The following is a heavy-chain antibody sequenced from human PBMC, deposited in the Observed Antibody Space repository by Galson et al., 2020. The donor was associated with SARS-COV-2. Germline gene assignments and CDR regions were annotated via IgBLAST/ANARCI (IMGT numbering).Heavy chain of an antibody. Sequence: GESLKISCKGSGYSFTNYWIGWVRQMPGKGLELMGIIYPEDSDTTYSTSFQGQVTISADKSISTAYLQWSSLKASDSAMYYCAKGVRPTAKYFFGCWGQGTLVTVAS. D-gene: IGHD1-1*01. CDR3: AKGVRPTAKYFFGC. J-gene: IGHJ4*02. V-gene: IGHV5-51*01. CDR1: GYSFTNYW. CDR2: IYPEDSDT.